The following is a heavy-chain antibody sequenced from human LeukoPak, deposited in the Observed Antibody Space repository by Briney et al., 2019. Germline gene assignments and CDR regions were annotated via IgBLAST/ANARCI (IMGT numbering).Heavy chain of an antibody. J-gene: IGHJ4*02. CDR1: GYTFTGYY. Sequence: GASVKVSCKASGYTFTGYYMHWVRQAPGQGLEWMGWINPNSGSTNYAQKFQGRVTMTRDTSISTAYMELSRLRSDDTAVYYCARDGRAVVVPAATLDYWGQGTLVTVSS. V-gene: IGHV1-2*02. CDR2: INPNSGST. CDR3: ARDGRAVVVPAATLDY. D-gene: IGHD2-2*01.